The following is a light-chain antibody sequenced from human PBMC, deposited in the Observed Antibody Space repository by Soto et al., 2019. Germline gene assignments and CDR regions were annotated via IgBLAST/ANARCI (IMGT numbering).Light chain of an antibody. CDR1: RSDIGAYNF. CDR2: DVN. J-gene: IGLJ2*01. V-gene: IGLV2-14*03. Sequence: QSALTQPASVSGSPGQSITISCTGTRSDIGAYNFVSWYQQHPGEVPKLMLYDVNVRPSGVSNRFSGSKSGNTAPLTISGLQAEDEADYYCTSCTTSTTMIFGGGTKVTVL. CDR3: TSCTTSTTMI.